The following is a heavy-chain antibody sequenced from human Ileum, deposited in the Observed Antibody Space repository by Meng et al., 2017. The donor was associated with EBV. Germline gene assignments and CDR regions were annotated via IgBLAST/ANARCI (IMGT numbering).Heavy chain of an antibody. J-gene: IGHJ4*02. D-gene: IGHD5-24*01. CDR2: IYYSGTA. Sequence: QVQVQQWGAGLLXXXXXLXLTXAVSGGSISSNGYSWSWIRQPPGKGLEWLGYIYYSGTAFYNPSLKSRVTISLDRSKSQFYLKLISVTAADTAVYYCARGGDGSPYFDYWGQGALVTVSS. CDR3: ARGGDGSPYFDY. V-gene: IGHV4-30-2*01. CDR1: GGSISSNGYS.